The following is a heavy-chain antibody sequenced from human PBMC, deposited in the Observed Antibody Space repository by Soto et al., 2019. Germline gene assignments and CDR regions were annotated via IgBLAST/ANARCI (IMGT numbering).Heavy chain of an antibody. CDR2: ISAYNGNT. D-gene: IGHD5-12*01. V-gene: IGHV1-18*01. J-gene: IGHJ6*03. CDR3: ARMGSGYEDYYYYYMDV. CDR1: GYTFTSYG. Sequence: QVQLVQSGAAVKKPGASVKVSCKASGYTFTSYGISWVRQAPGQGLEWMGWISAYNGNTNYAQKLQGRVTMTTDTSTRTAYMELRSLRSDDTAVYYCARMGSGYEDYYYYYMDVWGKGTTVTVSS.